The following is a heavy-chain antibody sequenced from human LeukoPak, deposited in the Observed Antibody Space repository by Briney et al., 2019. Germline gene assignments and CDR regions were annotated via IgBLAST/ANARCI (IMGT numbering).Heavy chain of an antibody. CDR2: IYYSGTT. Sequence: SETLSLTCTVSGGSISNYYWSWIRQPPGKGLECIGYIYYSGTTNYNPSLKSRVTISVDTSKNQFSLKLSSVTAADTAVYYCARGGSSELDYWGQGTLVTVSS. CDR1: GGSISNYY. D-gene: IGHD6-25*01. V-gene: IGHV4-59*08. CDR3: ARGGSSELDY. J-gene: IGHJ4*02.